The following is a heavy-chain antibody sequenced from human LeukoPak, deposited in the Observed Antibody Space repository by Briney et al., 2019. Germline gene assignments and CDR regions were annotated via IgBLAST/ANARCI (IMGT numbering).Heavy chain of an antibody. D-gene: IGHD1-7*01. CDR2: IRANAEGGTA. CDR3: TTDRKELENH. J-gene: IGHJ5*02. CDR1: GLSFSSAW. Sequence: RGSLRLACAGSGLSFSSAWMTWVRQAPGKGLEWVGRIRANAEGGTADYAAPVKGRFTISRDDSENTLYLQMSSLKIEDTATYYCTTDRKELENHWGQGTLVTVSS. V-gene: IGHV3-15*01.